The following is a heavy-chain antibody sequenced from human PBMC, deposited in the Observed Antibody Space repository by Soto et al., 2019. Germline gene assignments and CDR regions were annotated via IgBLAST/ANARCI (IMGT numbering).Heavy chain of an antibody. V-gene: IGHV4-61*03. CDR2: IYYSGST. CDR3: ARDTYYDFWSGYVGFDP. CDR1: GGSVSSGSHY. J-gene: IGHJ5*02. D-gene: IGHD3-3*01. Sequence: QVQLQESGPGRVKPSETLSLTCTVSGGSVSSGSHYWSWIRQPPGKGLEWIGNIYYSGSTKYNPSLKSRVPISVDRSRNHFSLNLRSVTTADTALYYCARDTYYDFWSGYVGFDPWGQGTLVPVSS.